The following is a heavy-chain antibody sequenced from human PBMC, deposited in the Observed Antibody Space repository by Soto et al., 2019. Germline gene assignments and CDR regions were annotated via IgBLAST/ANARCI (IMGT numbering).Heavy chain of an antibody. J-gene: IGHJ3*02. CDR1: AGSISRCGHY. CDR3: ASDANRTPVPDAIDI. Sequence: PSGTLSLTCTFSAGSISRCGHYWSWLLQHPGKGLERIGYIYYSGSTYYNPSLISRVTGSVDTSKNHVSRNPSSVTAACTAVHHCASDANRTPVPDAIDIWGGGTMVTDS. V-gene: IGHV4-31*03. CDR2: IYYSGST.